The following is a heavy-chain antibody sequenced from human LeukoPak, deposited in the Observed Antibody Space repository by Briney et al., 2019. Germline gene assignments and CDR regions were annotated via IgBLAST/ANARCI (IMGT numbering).Heavy chain of an antibody. CDR3: ASGETGSTLGGY. CDR1: GGPLSAYY. J-gene: IGHJ4*02. Sequence: SETLSLPCTVSGGPLSAYYWTWIRQPPGKGLEWIGYIYDTGNTNYNPSLKSRVTISVDTSKNQFSLKLTSVTAADTAVYYCASGETGSTLGGYWGQGTLVTVSS. V-gene: IGHV4-59*01. D-gene: IGHD1-1*01. CDR2: IYDTGNT.